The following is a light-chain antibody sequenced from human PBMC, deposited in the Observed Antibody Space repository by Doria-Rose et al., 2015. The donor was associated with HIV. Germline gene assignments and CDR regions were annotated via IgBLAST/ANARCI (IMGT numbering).Light chain of an antibody. Sequence: EIVLTQSPGTLSLSPGERATLFCRASQSVSANYLAWYQQRPDQSPRLLIYGASSRATDIPDRFSGSGSGTDFTLTISRLEPEDFAVYYCHQYASSRTFGQGTKVEIK. CDR1: QSVSANY. J-gene: IGKJ1*01. CDR3: HQYASSRT. V-gene: IGKV3-20*01. CDR2: GAS.